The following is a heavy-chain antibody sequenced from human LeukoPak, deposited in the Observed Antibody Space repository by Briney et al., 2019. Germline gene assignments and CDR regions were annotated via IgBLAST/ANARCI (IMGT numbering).Heavy chain of an antibody. CDR1: GGSISSGDYP. V-gene: IGHV4-30-2*01. D-gene: IGHD3-10*01. CDR2: IFHTGHT. J-gene: IGHJ4*02. CDR3: ARGFYGSGSQFDY. Sequence: PPETLSLTCAVSGGSISSGDYPWSWIRQPPGKGLEWIGYIFHTGHTSYNPSLKSRVTISVDMSKNQLSLKLSSVTAADTAVYYCARGFYGSGSQFDYWGQGTLVTVSS.